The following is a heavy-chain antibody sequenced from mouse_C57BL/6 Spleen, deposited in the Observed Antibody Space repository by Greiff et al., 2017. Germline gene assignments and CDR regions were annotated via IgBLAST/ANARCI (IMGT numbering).Heavy chain of an antibody. CDR2: ISDGGSYT. J-gene: IGHJ2*01. D-gene: IGHD2-4*01. CDR1: GFTFSSYA. CDR3: AREGTYDYVLYYFDY. V-gene: IGHV5-4*01. Sequence: EVQGVESGGGLVKPGGSLKLSCAASGFTFSSYAMSWVRQPPEKRLEWVATISDGGSYTYYPDNVKGRFTISRDNAKNNLYLQMSHLKSEDTAMYYCAREGTYDYVLYYFDYWGQGTTLTVSS.